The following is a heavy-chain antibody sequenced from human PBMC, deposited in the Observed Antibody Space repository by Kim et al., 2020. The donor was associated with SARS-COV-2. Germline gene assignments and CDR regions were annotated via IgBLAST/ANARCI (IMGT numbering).Heavy chain of an antibody. D-gene: IGHD3-9*01. CDR2: ISGSGGST. CDR1: GFTFSSYA. J-gene: IGHJ3*02. V-gene: IGHV3-23*01. Sequence: GGSLRLSCAASGFTFSSYAMSWVRQAPGKGLEWVSAISGSGGSTYYADSVKGRFTISRDNSKNTLYLQMNSLRAEDTAVYYCAKVLTRPGSYDILTGYYLRLDAFDIWGQGTMVTVSS. CDR3: AKVLTRPGSYDILTGYYLRLDAFDI.